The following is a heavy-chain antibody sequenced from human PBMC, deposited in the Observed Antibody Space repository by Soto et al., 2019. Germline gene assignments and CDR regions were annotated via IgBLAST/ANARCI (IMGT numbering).Heavy chain of an antibody. CDR2: INSDGSHT. CDR3: AGGMAGLDV. Sequence: EVQLVESGGGLVQPGGSLRLSCAASGLSFNIYWMHWVRQVPGKGLVWLARINSDGSHTIYVDSVKGRFTISRDNAKSTVYLQMDSLRDEDTGVYYSAGGMAGLDVWGQGTTVTVSS. V-gene: IGHV3-74*01. CDR1: GLSFNIYW. J-gene: IGHJ6*02.